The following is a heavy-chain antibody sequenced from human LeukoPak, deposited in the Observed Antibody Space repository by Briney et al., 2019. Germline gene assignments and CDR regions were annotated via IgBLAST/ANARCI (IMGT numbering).Heavy chain of an antibody. D-gene: IGHD5-12*01. CDR1: GDTFNSYA. Sequence: ASVKVSCKASGDTFNSYAISWVRQAPGQGLEWMGWVNPNSGGTNYAQKFQGRVTMTRDTSISTAYMELSRLRSDDTAVYYCARLGTNMVATFSDDDYWGQGTLVTVSS. J-gene: IGHJ4*02. CDR2: VNPNSGGT. CDR3: ARLGTNMVATFSDDDY. V-gene: IGHV1-2*02.